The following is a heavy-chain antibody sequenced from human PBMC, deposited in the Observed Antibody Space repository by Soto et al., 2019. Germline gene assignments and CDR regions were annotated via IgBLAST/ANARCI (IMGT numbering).Heavy chain of an antibody. Sequence: LRLSCAASGFTFSNYWMNWVRQAPGKGLEWVANINQDGSGKSYVDSVKGRFTISRDNAKNSLYLQMNSLRAEDTAVYYCARGISSPGVDFWGQGTLVTVSS. CDR2: INQDGSGK. J-gene: IGHJ4*02. V-gene: IGHV3-7*03. D-gene: IGHD1-1*01. CDR1: GFTFSNYW. CDR3: ARGISSPGVDF.